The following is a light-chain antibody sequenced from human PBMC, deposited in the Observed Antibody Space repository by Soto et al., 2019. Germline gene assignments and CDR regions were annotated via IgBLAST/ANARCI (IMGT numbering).Light chain of an antibody. Sequence: QSVLTQPASVSGSPGQSITISCTGTSSDIGAYNYVSWYQQHPGKAPKLMIYEVSNRPSGVSNRFSGSKSGNTASLTISGLQAEDEADYYCSSYTSSSTPELFGTGTKVTVL. CDR3: SSYTSSSTPEL. CDR1: SSDIGAYNY. J-gene: IGLJ1*01. CDR2: EVS. V-gene: IGLV2-14*01.